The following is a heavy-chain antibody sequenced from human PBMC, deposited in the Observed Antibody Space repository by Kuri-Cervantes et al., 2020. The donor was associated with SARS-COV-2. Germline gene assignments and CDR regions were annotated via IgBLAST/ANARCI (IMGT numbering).Heavy chain of an antibody. D-gene: IGHD2-21*01. CDR2: IYSGGST. V-gene: IGHV3-53*05. CDR1: GGSFSGYY. J-gene: IGHJ4*02. CDR3: ARDRVGVLDS. Sequence: ETLSLTCAVYGGSFSGYYWSWIRQAPGKGLEWVSVIYSGGSTYYADSVKGRFTISRDNSKNTLCLNMSSLRAEDTAMYYCARDRVGVLDSWGQGTLVTVSS.